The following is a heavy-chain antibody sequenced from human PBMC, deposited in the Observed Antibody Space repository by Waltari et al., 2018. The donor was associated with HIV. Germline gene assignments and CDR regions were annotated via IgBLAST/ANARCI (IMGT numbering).Heavy chain of an antibody. D-gene: IGHD3-10*01. CDR3: ASRITMVSGFDY. CDR2: IIPILGIA. J-gene: IGHJ4*02. Sequence: QVQLVQSGAEVKKPGSSVKVSCKASGGTFSSYTISWVRQAPGQGLEWMGRIIPILGIANYAQKFQGRVTITADKSTSTAYMELSSLRSEDTAVYYCASRITMVSGFDYWGQGTLVTVSS. CDR1: GGTFSSYT. V-gene: IGHV1-69*02.